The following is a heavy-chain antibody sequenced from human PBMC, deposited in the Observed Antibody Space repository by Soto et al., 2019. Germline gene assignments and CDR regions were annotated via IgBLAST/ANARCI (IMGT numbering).Heavy chain of an antibody. J-gene: IGHJ3*01. Sequence: PXGSLRVSVAASRFTFSTFEMHWVRQSSGKGLEWVSGIYSGGDTAYADSVKGRFTISRENAKNSFFLHMNSLRAGDTAVYYCAREGEYGGTPGAFDLWGQGTMVTVSS. V-gene: IGHV3-13*01. CDR1: RFTFSTFE. D-gene: IGHD5-12*01. CDR3: AREGEYGGTPGAFDL. CDR2: IYSGGDT.